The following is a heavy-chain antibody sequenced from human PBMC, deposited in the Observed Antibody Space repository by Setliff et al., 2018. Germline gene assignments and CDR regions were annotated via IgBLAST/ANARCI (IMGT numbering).Heavy chain of an antibody. D-gene: IGHD2-15*01. Sequence: GASVKVSCKASGNRFTDYNLHWVRQAPGQGLDWMGWINPNSGDTHSAQKFQGRVTMTRDTSINTAYMELSSLTSDDTAVYFCARGRGPDIVVTIPGDHWDQGTQVTVSS. J-gene: IGHJ4*02. V-gene: IGHV1-2*02. CDR2: INPNSGDT. CDR3: ARGRGPDIVVTIPGDH. CDR1: GNRFTDYN.